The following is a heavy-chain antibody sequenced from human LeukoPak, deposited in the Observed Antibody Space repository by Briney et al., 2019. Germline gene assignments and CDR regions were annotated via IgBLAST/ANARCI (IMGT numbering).Heavy chain of an antibody. D-gene: IGHD3-3*01. V-gene: IGHV4-39*07. CDR3: ARGYYDFWSGYYPASQANQYYFDY. J-gene: IGHJ4*02. Sequence: SETLSLTCTVSGGSISSSSYYWGWIRQPPGKGLEWIGSIYHSGSTYYNPSLKSRVTISVDTSKNQFSLKLSSVTAADTAVYYCARGYYDFWSGYYPASQANQYYFDYWGQGTLVTVSS. CDR2: IYHSGST. CDR1: GGSISSSSYY.